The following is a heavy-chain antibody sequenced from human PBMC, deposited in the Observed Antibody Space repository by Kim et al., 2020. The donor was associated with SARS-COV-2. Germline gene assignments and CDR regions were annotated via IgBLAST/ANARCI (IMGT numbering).Heavy chain of an antibody. V-gene: IGHV1-3*01. CDR3: VGSLGVTWWNNFDF. CDR2: LNAANGDT. Sequence: ASVKVSCKASGYTFTSSSIHWVRQAPGQRPEWMGWLNAANGDTQYSQRFQGRVSITGDTSASTAYLELSSLRSDDTAMFYFVGSLGVTWWNNFDFWGQGT. J-gene: IGHJ4*02. CDR1: GYTFTSSS. D-gene: IGHD2-8*02.